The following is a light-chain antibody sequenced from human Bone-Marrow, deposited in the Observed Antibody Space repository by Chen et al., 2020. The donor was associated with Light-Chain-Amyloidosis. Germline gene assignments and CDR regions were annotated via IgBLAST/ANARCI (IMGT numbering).Light chain of an antibody. CDR2: DDS. V-gene: IGLV3-21*02. CDR1: NIRSTS. J-gene: IGLJ3*02. CDR3: QVWDRSSDRPV. Sequence: SYVPTQPSSVPVAPGQTATIACGGNNIRSTSVHWYQQTPGQAPLLVVYDDSDRPSGIPERLSGSNSGNTATLTISRVEAGDEADYYCQVWDRSSDRPVFGGGTKLTVL.